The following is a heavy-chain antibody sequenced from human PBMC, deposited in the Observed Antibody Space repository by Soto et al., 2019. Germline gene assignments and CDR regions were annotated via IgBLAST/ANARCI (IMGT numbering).Heavy chain of an antibody. V-gene: IGHV2-5*01. CDR2: IYWNDDK. CDR3: AHRLGIAAAGQSLAFDY. Sequence: SGPTLVNPTQTLTLTCTFSGFSLSTSGVGVGWIRQPPGKALEWVALIYWNDDKRYSPSLKSRLTITSDTSKNQVVLSMTNMDPVDTATFYCAHRLGIAAAGQSLAFDYWGQGALVTVSS. CDR1: GFSLSTSGVG. D-gene: IGHD6-13*01. J-gene: IGHJ4*02.